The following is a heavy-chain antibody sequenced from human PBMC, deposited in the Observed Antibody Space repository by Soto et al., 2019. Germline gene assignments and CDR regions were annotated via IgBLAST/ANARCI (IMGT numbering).Heavy chain of an antibody. CDR1: GYTFTGYY. CDR3: ARGGKTLYNWFDP. V-gene: IGHV1-2*04. J-gene: IGHJ5*02. CDR2: INPNSGGT. Sequence: ASVKVSCKASGYTFTGYYMHWVRQAPGQGLEWMGWINPNSGGTNYAQKFQGWVTMTRDTSISTAYMELSRLRSDDTAVYYCARGGKTLYNWFDPWGQGTLVTVSS. D-gene: IGHD3-10*01.